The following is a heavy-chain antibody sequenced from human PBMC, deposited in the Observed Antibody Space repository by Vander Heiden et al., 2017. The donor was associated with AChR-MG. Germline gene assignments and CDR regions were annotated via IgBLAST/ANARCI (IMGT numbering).Heavy chain of an antibody. CDR1: GGSIRSSSYC. CDR3: ARHTVVVTAIHQLPHGAFDI. V-gene: IGHV4-39*01. CDR2: IYYSGST. D-gene: IGHD2-21*02. Sequence: QLQLQESGPGLVKPSETLSLTCTVSGGSIRSSSYCWGWIRQPPGKGLEWSGSIYYSGSTYYNPSLKSRVTISVDTSKNQFSLKLSSVTAADTAVYYCARHTVVVTAIHQLPHGAFDIWGQGTMVTVSS. J-gene: IGHJ3*02.